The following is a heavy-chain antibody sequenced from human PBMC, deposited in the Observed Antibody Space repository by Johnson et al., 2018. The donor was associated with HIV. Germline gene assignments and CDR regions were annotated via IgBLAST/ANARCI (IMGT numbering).Heavy chain of an antibody. Sequence: QVQLVESGGGVVQPGGSLRLSCAASGFSFSTYDVHWVRQAPGKGLEWVAFIRYDGNNKFYADSVKGRFTISRDNAKNTLYPQMNSRRSEDTAIYYCAKVGLGHRNGFDIWGQGTMVTVSS. CDR1: GFSFSTYD. CDR2: IRYDGNNK. V-gene: IGHV3-30*02. D-gene: IGHD2-15*01. J-gene: IGHJ3*02. CDR3: AKVGLGHRNGFDI.